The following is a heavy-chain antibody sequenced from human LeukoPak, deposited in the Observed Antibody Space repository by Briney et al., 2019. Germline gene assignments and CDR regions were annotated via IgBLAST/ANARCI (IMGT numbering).Heavy chain of an antibody. D-gene: IGHD3-16*01. Sequence: PGGSLRLSCAASGFTVSSNYMSWVRQAPGKGLEWVSVICSGGSTYYADSVKGRFTISRDNSKNTLYLQMNSLRAEDTAVYYCARGLRQHAFDIWGQGTMVTVSP. CDR1: GFTVSSNY. V-gene: IGHV3-66*01. CDR3: ARGLRQHAFDI. CDR2: ICSGGST. J-gene: IGHJ3*02.